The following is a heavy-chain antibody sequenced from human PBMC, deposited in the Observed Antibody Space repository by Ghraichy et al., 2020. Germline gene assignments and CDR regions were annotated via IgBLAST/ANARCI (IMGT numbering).Heavy chain of an antibody. CDR3: AKNIVVAGKILYYYYGMDV. CDR1: GFTFRSYS. CDR2: ISVGGTTI. Sequence: GGSLKLSCAASGFTFRSYSLNWVRQAPGKGLEWVAYISVGGTTIHYADSVRGRFTISRDDAKSSLSLQMNGLRDEDTAVYYCAKNIVVAGKILYYYYGMDVWGQGTTVTVSS. V-gene: IGHV3-48*02. J-gene: IGHJ6*02. D-gene: IGHD6-19*01.